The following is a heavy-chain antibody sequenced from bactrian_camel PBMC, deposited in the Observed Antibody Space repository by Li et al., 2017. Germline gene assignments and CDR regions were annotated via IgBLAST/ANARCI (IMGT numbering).Heavy chain of an antibody. V-gene: IGHV3S42*01. CDR3: VRDALSGEAY. D-gene: IGHD1*01. CDR2: IVSGRST. Sequence: VQLVESGGGLVQPGGSLRLSCVVSGFTFSNTAMSWVRQAPGKGLEWVSTIVSGRSTTYADSVKGRFTISRDNAKNTLYLQMNNLKPEDTAAYYCVRDALSGEAYWGRGTQVTVS. J-gene: IGHJ4*01. CDR1: GFTFSNTA.